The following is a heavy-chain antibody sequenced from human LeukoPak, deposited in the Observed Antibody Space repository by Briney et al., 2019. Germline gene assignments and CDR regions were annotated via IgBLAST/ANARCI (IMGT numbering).Heavy chain of an antibody. D-gene: IGHD3-10*01. Sequence: GASVKVSCKASGYTFTSYGISWVRQAPGQGLEWMGWISAYNGNTNYAQKLQGRVTITTDTSTSTAYMELRSLRSDDTAVYYCARESAGILWFGEPGSNWFDPWGQGTLVTVSS. J-gene: IGHJ5*02. V-gene: IGHV1-18*01. CDR3: ARESAGILWFGEPGSNWFDP. CDR1: GYTFTSYG. CDR2: ISAYNGNT.